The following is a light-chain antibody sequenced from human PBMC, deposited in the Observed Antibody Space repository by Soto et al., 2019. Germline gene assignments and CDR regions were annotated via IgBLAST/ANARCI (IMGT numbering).Light chain of an antibody. CDR1: QNIGSY. J-gene: IGKJ5*01. Sequence: IQMTPSPSSLSASVIAPVTITCRASQNIGSYLNWYQQKPGRAPKVLIYDASNLETGVPSRFSGSGSGTDFTFTISSLQPEDIATYYCQQYDNLPPPITFGQGTRLEIK. CDR2: DAS. CDR3: QQYDNLPPPIT. V-gene: IGKV1-33*01.